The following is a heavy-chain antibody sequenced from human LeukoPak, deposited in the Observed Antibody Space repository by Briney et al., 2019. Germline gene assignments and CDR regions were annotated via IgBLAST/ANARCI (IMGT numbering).Heavy chain of an antibody. CDR3: ARFYGSGSKLDY. J-gene: IGHJ4*02. CDR2: INHSGST. CDR1: GGXXXGYY. D-gene: IGHD3-10*01. V-gene: IGHV4-34*01. Sequence: YGGXXXGYYWSWIRQPPGKGLEWIGEINHSGSTNYNPSLKSRVTISVDTSKNQFSLKLSSVTAADTAVYYCARFYGSGSKLDYWGQGTLVTVSS.